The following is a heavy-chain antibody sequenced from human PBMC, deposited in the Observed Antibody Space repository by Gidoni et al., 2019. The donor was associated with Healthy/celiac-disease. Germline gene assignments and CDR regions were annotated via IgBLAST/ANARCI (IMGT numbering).Heavy chain of an antibody. V-gene: IGHV4-34*01. CDR1: GGSFSGYY. D-gene: IGHD2-15*01. Sequence: QVQLQQWGAGLLKPSETLSLTCAVYGGSFSGYYCSWIRQPPGKGLEWIGEINHSGSTNYNPSLKSRVTISVDTSKNQFSLKLSSVTAADTAVYYCALNCSGGSCYSGGLDYWGQGTLVTVSS. CDR2: INHSGST. CDR3: ALNCSGGSCYSGGLDY. J-gene: IGHJ4*02.